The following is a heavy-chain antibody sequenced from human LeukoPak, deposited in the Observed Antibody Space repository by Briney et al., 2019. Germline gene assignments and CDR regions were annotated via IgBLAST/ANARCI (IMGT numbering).Heavy chain of an antibody. Sequence: SETLSLTCTVSGGSISSYYWSWIRQPAGKGLEWIGRIYTSGSTNYNPSLKSRVTMSVDTSKNQFSLKLSSVTAADTAVYYCARVSSPIEMATTDYFDYWGQGTLVTVSS. CDR2: IYTSGST. J-gene: IGHJ4*02. CDR3: ARVSSPIEMATTDYFDY. D-gene: IGHD5-24*01. V-gene: IGHV4-4*07. CDR1: GGSISSYY.